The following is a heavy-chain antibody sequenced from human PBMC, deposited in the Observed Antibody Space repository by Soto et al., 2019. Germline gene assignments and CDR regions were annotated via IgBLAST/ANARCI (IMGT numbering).Heavy chain of an antibody. CDR2: ISANDGST. CDR1: GYTFTSYG. J-gene: IGHJ4*02. CDR3: ARDTGYYGSGSSDY. V-gene: IGHV1-18*01. D-gene: IGHD3-10*01. Sequence: ASVKVSCKAPGYTFTSYGISWVRQAPGQGLEWMGRISANDGSTNYAQKFQGRVTMTRDTSTSTVYMELSSLTSEDTALYYCARDTGYYGSGSSDYWGQGTLVTVSS.